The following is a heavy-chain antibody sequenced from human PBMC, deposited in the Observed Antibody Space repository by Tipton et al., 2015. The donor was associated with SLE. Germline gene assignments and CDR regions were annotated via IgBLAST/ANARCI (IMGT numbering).Heavy chain of an antibody. CDR3: AKGGAGGLFFDS. V-gene: IGHV3-11*01. Sequence: SLRLSCAASGFDFSDYHMTWIRQAPGKGPEWISYISSSSSTIIYADSVEGRFTISRDNVKNSLYLQMSSLRADDTAVYYCAKGGAGGLFFDSWGQGTLVAVSS. D-gene: IGHD3/OR15-3a*01. CDR2: ISSSSSTI. J-gene: IGHJ4*02. CDR1: GFDFSDYH.